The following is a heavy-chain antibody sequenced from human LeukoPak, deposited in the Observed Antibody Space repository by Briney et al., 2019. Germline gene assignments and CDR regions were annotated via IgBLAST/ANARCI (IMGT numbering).Heavy chain of an antibody. CDR1: GYTFTSYD. CDR2: INPNSGGT. D-gene: IGHD1-26*01. V-gene: IGHV1-8*01. J-gene: IGHJ4*02. Sequence: GASVKVSCKASGYTFTSYDINWVRQATGQGLEWMGWINPNSGGTNYAQKFQGRVTMTRDTSISTAYMELSSLRSDDTAVYYCAHIVAAATDYWGQGTLVTVSS. CDR3: AHIVAAATDY.